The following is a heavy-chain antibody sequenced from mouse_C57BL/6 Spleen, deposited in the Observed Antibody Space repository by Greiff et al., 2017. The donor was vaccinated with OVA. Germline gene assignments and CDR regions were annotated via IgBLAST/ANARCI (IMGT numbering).Heavy chain of an antibody. D-gene: IGHD1-1*01. J-gene: IGHJ2*01. CDR2: IRLKSDNYAT. V-gene: IGHV6-3*01. CDR3: TSRGLTTVVATDY. Sequence: EVKLEESGGGLVQPGGSMKLSCVASGFTFSNYWMNWVRQSPEKGLEWVAQIRLKSDNYATHYAESVKGRFTISRDDSKSSVYLQMNNLRAEDTGIYYCTSRGLTTVVATDYWGQGTTLTVSS. CDR1: GFTFSNYW.